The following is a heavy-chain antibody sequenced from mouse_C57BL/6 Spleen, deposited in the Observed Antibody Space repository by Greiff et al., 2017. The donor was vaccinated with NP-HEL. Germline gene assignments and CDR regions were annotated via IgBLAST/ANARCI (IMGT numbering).Heavy chain of an antibody. CDR3: ARWLEVYYAMDY. Sequence: QVQLKQPGAELVKPGASVKMSCKASGYTFTSYWITWVKQRPGQGLEWIGDIYPGSGSTNYNEKFKSKATLTVDTSSSTAYMQLSSLTSEDSAVYYCARWLEVYYAMDYWGQGTSVTVSS. CDR1: GYTFTSYW. J-gene: IGHJ4*01. V-gene: IGHV1-55*01. D-gene: IGHD2-2*01. CDR2: IYPGSGST.